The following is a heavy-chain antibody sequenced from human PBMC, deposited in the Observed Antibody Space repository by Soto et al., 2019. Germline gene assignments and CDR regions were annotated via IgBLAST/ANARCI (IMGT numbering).Heavy chain of an antibody. Sequence: ASVKVSCKASGGTFSSYAISWVRQAPGQGLEWMGGIIPIFGTANYAQKFQGRVTITADESTSTAYMELSSLRSEDTAVYYCARAGVGVTARVVNNAFDIWGQGTMVTVSS. CDR2: IIPIFGTA. CDR3: ARAGVGVTARVVNNAFDI. J-gene: IGHJ3*02. D-gene: IGHD3-22*01. CDR1: GGTFSSYA. V-gene: IGHV1-69*13.